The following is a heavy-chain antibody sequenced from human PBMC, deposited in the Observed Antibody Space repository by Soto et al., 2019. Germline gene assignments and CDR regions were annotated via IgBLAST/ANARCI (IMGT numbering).Heavy chain of an antibody. Sequence: GASVKVSCKASGYTFTSYGISWVRQAPGQGLEWMGWISAYNGSTSYAQKFQGRVTMTRDTSTSTVYMELSSLRSEDTAVYYCACGGIAAAGPYYYSSMAVWGKETTVTVSS. J-gene: IGHJ6*04. CDR1: GYTFTSYG. CDR3: ACGGIAAAGPYYYSSMAV. D-gene: IGHD6-13*01. V-gene: IGHV1-18*01. CDR2: ISAYNGST.